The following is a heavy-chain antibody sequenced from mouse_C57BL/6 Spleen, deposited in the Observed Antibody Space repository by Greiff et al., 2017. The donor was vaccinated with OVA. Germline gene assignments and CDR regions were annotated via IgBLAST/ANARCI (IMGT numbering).Heavy chain of an antibody. Sequence: QVQLKESGAELVKPGASVKISCKASGYAFSSYWMNWVKQRPGKGLEWIGQIYPGDGDTNYNGKFKGKATLTADKSSSTAYMQLSSPTSEDSAVYFCARRNDYDFDYWGQGTTLTVSS. CDR1: GYAFSSYW. V-gene: IGHV1-80*01. CDR3: ARRNDYDFDY. J-gene: IGHJ2*01. D-gene: IGHD2-4*01. CDR2: IYPGDGDT.